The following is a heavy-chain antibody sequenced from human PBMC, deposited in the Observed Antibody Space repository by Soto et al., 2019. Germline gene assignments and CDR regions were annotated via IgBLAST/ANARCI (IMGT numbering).Heavy chain of an antibody. V-gene: IGHV3-33*01. CDR3: ARGSISWVIDYYYYMDV. CDR2: IWYDGSNK. D-gene: IGHD3-3*01. CDR1: GFTFSSYG. J-gene: IGHJ6*03. Sequence: PGGSLRLSCAASGFTFSSYGMHWVRQAPGKGLEWVAVIWYDGSNKYYAESVKGRFTISRDNSKNTLYLQMNSLRAEDAAVYYCARGSISWVIDYYYYMDVWGKGTTVTVSS.